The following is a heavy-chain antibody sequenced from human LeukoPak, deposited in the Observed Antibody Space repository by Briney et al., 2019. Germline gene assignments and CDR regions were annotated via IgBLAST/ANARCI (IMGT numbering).Heavy chain of an antibody. CDR2: ISYDGSNK. CDR1: GFTFSSYA. D-gene: IGHD5-18*01. Sequence: GGSLRLSCAASGFTFSSYAMHWVRQAPGKGLEWVAVISYDGSNKYYADSVKGRFTISTDNSKNTLYLQMNSLRAEDTAVYYCARDVDSYAFDYWGQGTLVTVSS. CDR3: ARDVDSYAFDY. J-gene: IGHJ4*02. V-gene: IGHV3-30-3*01.